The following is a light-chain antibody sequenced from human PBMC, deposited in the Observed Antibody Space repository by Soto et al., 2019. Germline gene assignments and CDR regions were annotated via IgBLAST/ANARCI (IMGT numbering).Light chain of an antibody. CDR1: QSITTY. CDR2: VAS. V-gene: IGKV1-39*01. J-gene: IGKJ2*01. Sequence: DIQMTQSPPSLSASVGDRVTITCRASQSITTYLNWYQQKPGKAPQLLIYVASSLQSGVPSRFSGSGSGTDFALTISSLQPEDFASYYCQQSSSIPYTFGQGTKLEIK. CDR3: QQSSSIPYT.